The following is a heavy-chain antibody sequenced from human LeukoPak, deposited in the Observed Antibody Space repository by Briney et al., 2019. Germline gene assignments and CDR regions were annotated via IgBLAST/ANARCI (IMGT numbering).Heavy chain of an antibody. V-gene: IGHV3-53*01. CDR1: GFTVSSNS. J-gene: IGHJ6*03. D-gene: IGHD1-26*01. CDR2: IYSDNT. Sequence: GGSLRLSRTVSGFTVSSNSMSWVRQAPGKGLEWVSFIYSDNTHYSDSVKGRFTISRDNSKNTLYLQMNSLRAEDSAVYYCARDPYSGSYGAYYYYYMDVWGKGTTVTISS. CDR3: ARDPYSGSYGAYYYYYMDV.